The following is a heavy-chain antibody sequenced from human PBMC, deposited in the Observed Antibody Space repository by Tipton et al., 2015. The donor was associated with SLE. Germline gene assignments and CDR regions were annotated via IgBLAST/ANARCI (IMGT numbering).Heavy chain of an antibody. D-gene: IGHD4-17*01. CDR2: IGSAGDI. CDR3: AKDRDYGDPGWFDP. J-gene: IGHJ5*02. Sequence: SLRLSCAASGFTFSTYDMHWVRQATGKGLEWVSAIGSAGDIYYPGSVKGRFTISRENAKNSLYLQMNSLRAGDTAVYYCAKDRDYGDPGWFDPWGQGTLVTVAS. CDR1: GFTFSTYD. V-gene: IGHV3-13*04.